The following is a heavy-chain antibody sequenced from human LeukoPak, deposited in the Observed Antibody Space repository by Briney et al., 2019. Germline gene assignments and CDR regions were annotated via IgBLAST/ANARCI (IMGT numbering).Heavy chain of an antibody. CDR1: GYTLTELS. CDR3: ATLSPNIAAAGRRDY. Sequence: ASVKVSCKVSGYTLTELSMHWMRQAPGKGLEWMGGFDPEDGETIYAQKFQGRVTMTEDTSTDTAYMELSSLRSEDTAVYYCATLSPNIAAAGRRDYWGQGTLVTVSS. V-gene: IGHV1-24*01. J-gene: IGHJ4*02. CDR2: FDPEDGET. D-gene: IGHD6-13*01.